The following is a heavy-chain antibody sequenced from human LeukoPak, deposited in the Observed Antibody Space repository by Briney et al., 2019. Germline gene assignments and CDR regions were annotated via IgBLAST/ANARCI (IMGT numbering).Heavy chain of an antibody. CDR3: ARASGGLFDY. CDR2: ICHSGST. V-gene: IGHV4-59*12. J-gene: IGHJ4*02. D-gene: IGHD3-16*01. Sequence: PSETLSLTCTVSGGSISSYYWSWIRQPPGKGLEWIGYICHSGSTNYKPSLKSRVTISVDTSKNQFSLKLSSVTAADTAVYYRARASGGLFDYWGQGTLVTVSS. CDR1: GGSISSYY.